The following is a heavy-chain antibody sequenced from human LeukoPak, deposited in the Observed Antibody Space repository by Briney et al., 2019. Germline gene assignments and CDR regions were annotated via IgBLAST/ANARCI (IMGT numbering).Heavy chain of an antibody. V-gene: IGHV4-39*01. Sequence: KPSETLSLTCTVSGGSIINSGYYWGWIRQPPGQGLEWIANIYYTGNSNYNSSLKSRITISVDTSRNQFSLKLTSVTAADTAVYFCARYSSTWAFDYWGQESLVTVSS. CDR2: IYYTGNS. J-gene: IGHJ4*02. D-gene: IGHD6-6*01. CDR3: ARYSSTWAFDY. CDR1: GGSIINSGYY.